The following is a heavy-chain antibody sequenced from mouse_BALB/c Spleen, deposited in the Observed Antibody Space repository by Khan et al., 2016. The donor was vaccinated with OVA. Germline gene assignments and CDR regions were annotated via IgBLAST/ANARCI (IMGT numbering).Heavy chain of an antibody. V-gene: IGHV5-12-1*01. Sequence: EVELVESGGGLVKPGGSLKLSCAASGFAFSSYDMSWVRQTPEKRLEWVAFISTGGGSTYYPDTVKGRFTISRDNAKNTLYLQMSSLKFEDTAMYYCARPHYYGSNYYFDYWDQGTTLTVSS. CDR2: ISTGGGST. D-gene: IGHD1-1*01. CDR1: GFAFSSYD. J-gene: IGHJ2*01. CDR3: ARPHYYGSNYYFDY.